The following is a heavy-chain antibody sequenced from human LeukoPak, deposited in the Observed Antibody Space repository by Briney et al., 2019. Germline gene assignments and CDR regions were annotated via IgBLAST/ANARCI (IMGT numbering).Heavy chain of an antibody. V-gene: IGHV1-18*01. CDR1: GYTFTSYG. CDR2: ISAYNGNT. Sequence: ASVKVSCKASGYTFTSYGISWVRQAPGQGLEWMGWISAYNGNTNYAQKLQGRVTMTTDTSTSTAYMELRSLRSDGTAVYYCAREVVIEQQLVPHGDWGQGTLVTVSS. J-gene: IGHJ4*02. CDR3: AREVVIEQQLVPHGD. D-gene: IGHD6-13*01.